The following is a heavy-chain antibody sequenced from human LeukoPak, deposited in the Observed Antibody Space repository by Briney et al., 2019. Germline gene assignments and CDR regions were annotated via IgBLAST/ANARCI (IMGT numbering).Heavy chain of an antibody. Sequence: GGSLRLSCAASGFTFSSYGMHWVRQAPGKGLEWVAVISYDGSNKYYADSVKGRFTISRDNSKNTLYLQMNSLRAEDTAVYYCAKPGERVLRYFDWLLPHWGQGTLVTVSS. J-gene: IGHJ4*02. CDR1: GFTFSSYG. CDR3: AKPGERVLRYFDWLLPH. D-gene: IGHD3-9*01. CDR2: ISYDGSNK. V-gene: IGHV3-30*18.